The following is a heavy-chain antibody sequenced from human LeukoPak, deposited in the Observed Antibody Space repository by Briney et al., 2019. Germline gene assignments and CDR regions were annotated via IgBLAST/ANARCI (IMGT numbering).Heavy chain of an antibody. CDR3: ARQGSGYSPTYYYYMDV. J-gene: IGHJ6*03. CDR2: IYYSGST. CDR1: GGSISSSSYY. Sequence: SETLSLTCTVSGGSISSSSYYWGWIRQPPGKGLEWIGNIYYSGSTYYNPSLKSRVTISVDTSKNQFSLKLNSVTAADTAMYYCARQGSGYSPTYYYYMDVWGKGTTVTISS. V-gene: IGHV4-39*01. D-gene: IGHD5-18*01.